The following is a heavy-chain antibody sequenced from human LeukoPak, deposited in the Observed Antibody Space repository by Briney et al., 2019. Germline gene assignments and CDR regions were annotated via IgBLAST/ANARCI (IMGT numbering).Heavy chain of an antibody. Sequence: SETLSLTCTVSGGSISSYYWSWIRQPPGKGLEWIGEINHSGSTNYNPSLKSRVTISVDTSKNQFSLKLSSVTAADTAVYYCASLGSSWFDFDYWGQGTLVTVSS. V-gene: IGHV4-34*01. J-gene: IGHJ4*02. CDR3: ASLGSSWFDFDY. CDR2: INHSGST. CDR1: GGSISSYY. D-gene: IGHD6-13*01.